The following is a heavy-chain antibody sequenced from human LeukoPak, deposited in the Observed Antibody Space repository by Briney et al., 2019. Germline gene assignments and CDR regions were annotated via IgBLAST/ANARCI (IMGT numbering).Heavy chain of an antibody. Sequence: SVKVSCKASGGTFSSYAISWVRQAPGQGLEWMGGIIPIFGTANYAQKFQGRVTITADESTSTAYMELSSLRSEDTAVYYCAREGAAAGIFDYWGQGTLVSVST. CDR3: AREGAAAGIFDY. CDR1: GGTFSSYA. J-gene: IGHJ4*02. D-gene: IGHD6-13*01. V-gene: IGHV1-69*01. CDR2: IIPIFGTA.